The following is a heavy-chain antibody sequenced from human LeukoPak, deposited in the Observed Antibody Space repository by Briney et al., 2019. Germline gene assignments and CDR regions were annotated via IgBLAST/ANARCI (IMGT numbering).Heavy chain of an antibody. V-gene: IGHV1-18*01. CDR2: ISAYNGNT. CDR1: GYTFTSYG. D-gene: IGHD1-14*01. J-gene: IGHJ3*02. Sequence: ASVKASCKASGYTFTSYGISWVRQAPGQGLEWMGWISAYNGNTNYAQKLQGRVTMTTDTSTSTAYMELRSLRSDDTAVYYCARDRGSLDRDRTPFDTWGQGTMVTVSS. CDR3: ARDRGSLDRDRTPFDT.